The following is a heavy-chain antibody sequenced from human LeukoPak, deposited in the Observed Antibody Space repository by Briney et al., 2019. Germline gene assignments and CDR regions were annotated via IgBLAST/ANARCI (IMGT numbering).Heavy chain of an antibody. CDR1: GYTFSRYW. CDR3: ARATGSIDY. D-gene: IGHD5-12*01. V-gene: IGHV3-53*01. J-gene: IGHJ4*02. Sequence: GGSLRLSCAASGYTFSRYWMHWVRQAPGKGLEWVSVIYSGGSTYYADSVKGRFTISRDNSKNTLYLQMNSLRAEDTAVYYCARATGSIDYWGQGTLVTVSS. CDR2: IYSGGST.